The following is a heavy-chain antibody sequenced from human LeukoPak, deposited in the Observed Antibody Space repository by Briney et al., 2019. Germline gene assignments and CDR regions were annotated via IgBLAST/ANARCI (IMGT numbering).Heavy chain of an antibody. CDR1: GYTFTAYY. D-gene: IGHD3-16*01. CDR3: VREKSGGTYDY. Sequence: ASVKVSCKASGYTFTAYYIQWVRQAPGQGLEWMGTIRPGDTRTTYAQKFQGRVTMTWDMSTTTGYMELSSLRSEDTAVYYCVREKSGGTYDYWGQGTLVSVSS. V-gene: IGHV1-46*01. CDR2: IRPGDTRT. J-gene: IGHJ4*02.